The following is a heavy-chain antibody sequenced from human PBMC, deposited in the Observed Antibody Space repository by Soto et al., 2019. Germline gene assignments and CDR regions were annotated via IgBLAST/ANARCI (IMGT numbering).Heavy chain of an antibody. CDR2: IYYSGST. D-gene: IGHD1-1*01. CDR1: GGSISSSSYY. CDR3: ARAPWNPAAEYYYYYYMDV. V-gene: IGHV4-39*01. J-gene: IGHJ6*03. Sequence: SETLSLTCTVSGGSISSSSYYWGWIRQPPGKGLEWIGSIYYSGSTYYNPSLKSRVTISVDTSKNQFSLKLSSVTAADTAVYYCARAPWNPAAEYYYYYYMDVWGKGTTVTVSS.